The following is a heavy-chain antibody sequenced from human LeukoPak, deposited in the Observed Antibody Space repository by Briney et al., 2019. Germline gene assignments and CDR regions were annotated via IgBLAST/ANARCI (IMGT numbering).Heavy chain of an antibody. CDR2: IYPGDSDT. J-gene: IGHJ3*02. V-gene: IGHV5-51*01. CDR3: ARSTYYYDSSGYGGLDAFDI. CDR1: GYSFTSYW. Sequence: GESLKISCKGSGYSFTSYWIGWVRQMPGKGLEWMGIIYPGDSDTRYSPSFQGQVTISADKSISTAYLQWSSLKASDTAMYYCARSTYYYDSSGYGGLDAFDIWGQGTMVTVSS. D-gene: IGHD3-22*01.